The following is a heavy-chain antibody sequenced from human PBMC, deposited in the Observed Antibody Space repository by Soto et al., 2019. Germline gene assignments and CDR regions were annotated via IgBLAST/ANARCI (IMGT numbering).Heavy chain of an antibody. CDR2: ISSNGGST. CDR1: GFTFSSYA. CDR3: AIGSNGYHFDY. D-gene: IGHD5-12*01. J-gene: IGHJ4*02. Sequence: EVQLVESGGGLVQPGGSLRLSCAASGFTFSSYAMHWVRQAPGKGLEYVSVISSNGGSTYYANSVKGRFTISRDNSKNTLYLQMGSLRAEDMAVYYCAIGSNGYHFDYWGQGTLVTVSS. V-gene: IGHV3-64*01.